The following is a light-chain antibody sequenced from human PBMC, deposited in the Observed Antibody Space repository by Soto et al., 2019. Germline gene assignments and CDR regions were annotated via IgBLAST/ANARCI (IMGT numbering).Light chain of an antibody. V-gene: IGKV3-11*01. CDR1: QSISTS. Sequence: EIVLTQSPATLSLSPGEGATLSCRASQSISTSLAWYQQKPGQAPRLLIYDASTRAPGIPARFGGSGSGTDFSLTISYLEPEDFAVYYCQQRKWPRTFGGGTKVDIK. J-gene: IGKJ4*01. CDR2: DAS. CDR3: QQRKWPRT.